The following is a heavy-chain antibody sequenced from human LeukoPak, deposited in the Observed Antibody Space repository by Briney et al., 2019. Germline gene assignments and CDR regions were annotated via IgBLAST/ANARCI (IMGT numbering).Heavy chain of an antibody. CDR3: AKDGRDYYYDSSGPVDY. V-gene: IGHV3-30*18. D-gene: IGHD3-22*01. Sequence: GGSLRLSCAASGFTFSSYGMHWVRQAPGKGLEWVAVISYDGSNKYYADSVKGRFTISRDNSKNTLYLQMNSLRAEDTAVYYCAKDGRDYYYDSSGPVDYWGQGTLVTVSS. CDR2: ISYDGSNK. CDR1: GFTFSSYG. J-gene: IGHJ4*02.